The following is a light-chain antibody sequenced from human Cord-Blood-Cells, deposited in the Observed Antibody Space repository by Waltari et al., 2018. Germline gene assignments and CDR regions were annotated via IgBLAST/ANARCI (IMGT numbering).Light chain of an antibody. Sequence: DIQMTQSTPYLSASVADRVTITCRASQSISSYLNWYQQKPGKAPKLLIYAASSLQSGVPSRFSGSGSGTDFTLTISSLQPEDFATYYCQQSYSTSFGGGTKVEIK. CDR1: QSISSY. CDR2: AAS. J-gene: IGKJ4*01. CDR3: QQSYSTS. V-gene: IGKV1-39*01.